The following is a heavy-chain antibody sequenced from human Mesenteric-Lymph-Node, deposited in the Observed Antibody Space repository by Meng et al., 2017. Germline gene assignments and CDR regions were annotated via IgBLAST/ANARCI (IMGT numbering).Heavy chain of an antibody. CDR2: SWAGGSRT. V-gene: IGHV3-33*08. J-gene: IGHJ4*02. CDR1: GFPFGNYG. D-gene: IGHD2-21*01. Sequence: VRRGEAGGGVVQSGRSRRLSCATSGFPFGNYGMNWVRQGPGKGLEWVAASWAGGSRTDYADSVKGRFTISRDPSKNTVYLQMDSLRADDAAVYYCARDLSLAGFEFWGQGTLVTVSS. CDR3: ARDLSLAGFEF.